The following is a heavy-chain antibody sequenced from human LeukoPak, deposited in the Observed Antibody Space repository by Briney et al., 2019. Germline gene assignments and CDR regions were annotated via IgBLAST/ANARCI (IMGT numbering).Heavy chain of an antibody. CDR2: ISGSGGST. CDR3: ARGLSPAGSGSYYYRAFDI. CDR1: GFTFSSYA. J-gene: IGHJ3*02. V-gene: IGHV3-23*01. D-gene: IGHD3-10*01. Sequence: PGGSLRLSCAASGFTFSSYAMSWVRQAPGKGLEWVSAISGSGGSTYYADSVKGRFTISRDNSKNTLYLQMNSLRAEDTAVYYCARGLSPAGSGSYYYRAFDIWGQGTMVTVSS.